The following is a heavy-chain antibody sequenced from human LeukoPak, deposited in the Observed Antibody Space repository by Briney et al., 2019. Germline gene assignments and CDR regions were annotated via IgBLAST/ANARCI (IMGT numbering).Heavy chain of an antibody. Sequence: PGGSLRLSCAASGFTFSSYAMHWVRQAPGKGLEWVAVISYDGSNKYYADSVKGRFTISRDNSKNTLYLQMNSLRAENTAVYYCARDFDIVVVPAAGWFDPWGQGTLVTVSS. J-gene: IGHJ5*02. CDR3: ARDFDIVVVPAAGWFDP. CDR1: GFTFSSYA. D-gene: IGHD2-2*01. V-gene: IGHV3-30-3*01. CDR2: ISYDGSNK.